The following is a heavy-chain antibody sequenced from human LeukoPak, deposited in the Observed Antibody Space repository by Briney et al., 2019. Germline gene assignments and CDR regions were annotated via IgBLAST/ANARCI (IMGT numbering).Heavy chain of an antibody. V-gene: IGHV4-59*01. Sequence: SETLSLTCTVSGGSISSYYRSWIRQPPGKGLEWIGYIYYSGSTNYNPSLKSRVTISVDRSKNQFSLKVSSVTAPDTAVYYCAREGPNARLDYWGQGTLVTVSS. CDR2: IYYSGST. J-gene: IGHJ4*02. CDR1: GGSISSYY. CDR3: AREGPNARLDY. D-gene: IGHD2-8*01.